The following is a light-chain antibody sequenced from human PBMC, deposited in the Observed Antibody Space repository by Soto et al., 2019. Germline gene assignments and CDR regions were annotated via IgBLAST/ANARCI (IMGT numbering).Light chain of an antibody. CDR3: QQYGSSPIT. CDR1: QSVSSSY. V-gene: IGKV3-20*01. Sequence: EIVLTQSPGTLSLSPGERATLSCRASQSVSSSYLAWYQQKPGQAPRLLIYDASSSATGIPARFSGSGSGTDFTFTISRLEPADFAVYYCQQYGSSPITFGQGTRLEIK. CDR2: DAS. J-gene: IGKJ5*01.